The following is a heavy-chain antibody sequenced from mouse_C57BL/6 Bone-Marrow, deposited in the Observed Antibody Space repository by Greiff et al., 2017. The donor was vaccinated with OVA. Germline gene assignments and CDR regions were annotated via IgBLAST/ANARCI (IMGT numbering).Heavy chain of an antibody. CDR2: ISDGGSYT. CDR3: ARAYDWEGFAY. CDR1: GFTFSSYA. Sequence: EVQRVESGGGLVKPGGSLKLSCAASGFTFSSYAMSWVRQTPEKRLEWVATISDGGSYTYYPDNVTGRFTISRDNAKNNLYLQMGHVKSEDTAMYYCARAYDWEGFAYWGQGTLVTVSA. J-gene: IGHJ3*01. D-gene: IGHD4-1*01. V-gene: IGHV5-4*01.